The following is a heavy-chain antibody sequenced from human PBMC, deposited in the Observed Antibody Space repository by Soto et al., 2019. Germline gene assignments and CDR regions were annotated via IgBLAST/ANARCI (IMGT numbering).Heavy chain of an antibody. Sequence: GGSLRLSCAASGFTFSSYSMNWVRQAPGKGLEWVSYISSSSSTIYYADSVKGRFTISRDNAKNSLYLQMNSLRAEDTAVYYCARAYDILSMDVWGKGTTVTVSS. D-gene: IGHD3-9*01. CDR3: ARAYDILSMDV. V-gene: IGHV3-48*01. CDR2: ISSSSSTI. J-gene: IGHJ6*03. CDR1: GFTFSSYS.